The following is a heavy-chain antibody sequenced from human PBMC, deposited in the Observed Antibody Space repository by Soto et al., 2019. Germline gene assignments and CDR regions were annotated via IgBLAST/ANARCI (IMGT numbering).Heavy chain of an antibody. V-gene: IGHV4-61*08. Sequence: PSETLSLTCAVSGGSISSGGYYWSWIRQPPGKGLEWIGYIYYSGSTNYNPSLKSRVTISVDTSKNQFSLKLSSVTAADTAVYYCARAAAGGGTFDYWGQGTLVTVSS. CDR3: ARAAAGGGTFDY. CDR1: GGSISSGGYY. J-gene: IGHJ4*02. D-gene: IGHD6-13*01. CDR2: IYYSGST.